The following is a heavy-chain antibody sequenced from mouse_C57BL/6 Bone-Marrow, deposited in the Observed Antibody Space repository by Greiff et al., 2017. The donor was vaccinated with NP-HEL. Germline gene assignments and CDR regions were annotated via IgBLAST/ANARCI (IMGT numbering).Heavy chain of an antibody. CDR2: IWSGGST. CDR1: GFSLTSYG. CDR3: ASLLLRGGY. J-gene: IGHJ2*01. V-gene: IGHV2-2*01. Sequence: QVQLQQSGPGLVQPSQSLSITCTVSGFSLTSYGVHWVRQSPGKGLEWRGVIWSGGSTDYNAAFISRLSISKDNSKSQVFFKMNSLQADDTAIYYCASLLLRGGYWGQGTTLTVSS. D-gene: IGHD1-1*01.